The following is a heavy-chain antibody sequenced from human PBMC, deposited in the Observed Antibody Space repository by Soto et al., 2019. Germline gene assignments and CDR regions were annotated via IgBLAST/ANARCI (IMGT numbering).Heavy chain of an antibody. Sequence: QVQLQESGPGLVKPSETLSLTCTVSGGSISSFYWSWIRQPQGKGLEWIGYIYYSGSTNYNPSLNSRVTISVDTSKNQCSLKLRSVTAADTAVYYCARGYSYGRFVYWGQGNLVTVSS. CDR3: ARGYSYGRFVY. CDR1: GGSISSFY. D-gene: IGHD5-18*01. V-gene: IGHV4-59*08. J-gene: IGHJ4*02. CDR2: IYYSGST.